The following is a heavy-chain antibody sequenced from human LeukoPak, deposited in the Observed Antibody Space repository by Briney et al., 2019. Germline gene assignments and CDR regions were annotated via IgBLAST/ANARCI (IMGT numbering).Heavy chain of an antibody. V-gene: IGHV3-21*01. CDR2: ISSSSSYI. D-gene: IGHD3-3*01. CDR3: AKALFDFWSGYTGADY. CDR1: GFTFSSYS. Sequence: PGGSLRLSCAASGFTFSSYSMNWVRQAPGKGLEWVSSISSSSSYIYYADSVKGRFTISRDNAKNSLYLQMNSLRAEDTAVYYCAKALFDFWSGYTGADYWGQGTLVTVSS. J-gene: IGHJ4*02.